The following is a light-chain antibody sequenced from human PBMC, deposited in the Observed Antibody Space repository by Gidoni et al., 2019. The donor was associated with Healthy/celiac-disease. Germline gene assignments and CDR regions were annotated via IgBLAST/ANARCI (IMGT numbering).Light chain of an antibody. CDR1: QSVSSY. J-gene: IGKJ3*01. Sequence: EIVLTQSPATLSLSPGERATLPCRASQSVSSYIAWYQQKPGQAPRRLIYDASNRATGIPARFSGSGSGTDFTLTISRLEPEDFAVYYCQQSSKWPVTFGPGTKVDIK. CDR2: DAS. V-gene: IGKV3-11*01. CDR3: QQSSKWPVT.